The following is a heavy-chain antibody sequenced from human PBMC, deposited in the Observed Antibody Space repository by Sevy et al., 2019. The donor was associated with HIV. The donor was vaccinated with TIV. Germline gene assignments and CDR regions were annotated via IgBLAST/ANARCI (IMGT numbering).Heavy chain of an antibody. CDR2: IIPIFGTA. CDR1: GGTFSSYA. J-gene: IGHJ3*02. CDR3: ARRGIDYDSTIHAFDI. D-gene: IGHD3-22*01. V-gene: IGHV1-69*13. Sequence: ASVKDSCKASGGTFSSYAISWVRQAPGQGLEWMGGIIPIFGTANYAQKFQGRVTITADESTSTAYMELSSLRSEDTAVYYCARRGIDYDSTIHAFDIWGQGTMVTVSS.